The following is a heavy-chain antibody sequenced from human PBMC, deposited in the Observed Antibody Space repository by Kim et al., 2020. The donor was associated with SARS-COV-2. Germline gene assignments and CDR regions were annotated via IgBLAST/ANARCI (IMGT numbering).Heavy chain of an antibody. CDR2: ISYDGSNK. CDR1: GFTFSSYA. J-gene: IGHJ3*02. D-gene: IGHD3-9*01. Sequence: GGSLRLSCAASGFTFSSYAMHWVRQAPGKGLEWVAVISYDGSNKYYADSVKGRFTISRDNSKNTLYLQMNSLRAEDTAVYYCARVKLKGLRYFNAFDIWGQGTMVTVSS. V-gene: IGHV3-30*04. CDR3: ARVKLKGLRYFNAFDI.